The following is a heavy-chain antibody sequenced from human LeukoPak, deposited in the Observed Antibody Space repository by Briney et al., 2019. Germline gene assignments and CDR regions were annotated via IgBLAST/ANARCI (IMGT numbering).Heavy chain of an antibody. Sequence: GASVKVSCKASGGTFSSYAISWVRQAPGQGLEWMGGIISIFGTANYAQKFQGRVTITADESTSTAYMELSSLRSEDTAVYYCARAGRKYCSSNSCSAPYYLYYFGMDVWGKGTKVTVSS. D-gene: IGHD2-2*01. CDR2: IISIFGTA. CDR3: ARAGRKYCSSNSCSAPYYLYYFGMDV. V-gene: IGHV1-69*13. CDR1: GGTFSSYA. J-gene: IGHJ6*01.